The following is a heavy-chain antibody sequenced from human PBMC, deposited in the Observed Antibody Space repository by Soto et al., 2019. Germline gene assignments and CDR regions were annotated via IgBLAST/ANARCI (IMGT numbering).Heavy chain of an antibody. J-gene: IGHJ6*02. CDR3: ARVGGRTRYYYYGMDV. CDR1: GYTFTSYY. CDR2: INPSGGST. Sequence: ASVKVSCKASGYTFTSYYMHWVRQAPGQGLEWMGIINPSGGSTSYAQKFQGRVTMTRDTSTSTVYMELSSLRSEDTAVYYCARVGGRTRYYYYGMDVWGQGTTVTVSS. V-gene: IGHV1-46*01. D-gene: IGHD3-16*01.